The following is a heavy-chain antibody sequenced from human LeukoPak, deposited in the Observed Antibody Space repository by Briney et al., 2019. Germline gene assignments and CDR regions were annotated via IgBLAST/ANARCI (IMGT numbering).Heavy chain of an antibody. CDR2: ISSSSTYI. V-gene: IGHV3-21*01. Sequence: GGSLRLSCAASGFTFSSYSLNWVRQAPGKGLEWVSSISSSSTYIYYADSVKGRFTISRDNTKNSLYLQMGSLRAEDTAVYYCARVSPVVVPAPDYWGQGTLVTVSS. CDR3: ARVSPVVVPAPDY. CDR1: GFTFSSYS. J-gene: IGHJ4*02. D-gene: IGHD2-2*01.